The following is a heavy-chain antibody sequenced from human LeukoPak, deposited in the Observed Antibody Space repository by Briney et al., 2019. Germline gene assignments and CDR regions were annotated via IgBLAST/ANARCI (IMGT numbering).Heavy chain of an antibody. CDR3: AKDGSRNYYYDSSGYDFDY. Sequence: GGSLRLSCAASGFTFSSYGMHWVRQAPGKGLGWVAVISYDGSNKYYADSVKGRFTISRDNSKNTLYLQMNSLRAEDTAVYYCAKDGSRNYYYDSSGYDFDYWGQGTLVTVSS. CDR1: GFTFSSYG. V-gene: IGHV3-30*18. J-gene: IGHJ4*02. D-gene: IGHD3-22*01. CDR2: ISYDGSNK.